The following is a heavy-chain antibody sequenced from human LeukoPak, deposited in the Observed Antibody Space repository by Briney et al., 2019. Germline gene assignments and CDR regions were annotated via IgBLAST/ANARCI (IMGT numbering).Heavy chain of an antibody. CDR3: ARHYYDTSGLDYFGY. D-gene: IGHD3-22*01. CDR1: GGSISSNY. CDR2: IYYSGST. Sequence: SETLSLTCSVSGGSISSNYWSWIRQPPGKGLEWIGYIYYSGSTNYNPSLKSRVTISVDTSKNQFSLTLSSVTAADTAVYYCARHYYDTSGLDYFGYWGQGTLVTVS. J-gene: IGHJ4*02. V-gene: IGHV4-59*08.